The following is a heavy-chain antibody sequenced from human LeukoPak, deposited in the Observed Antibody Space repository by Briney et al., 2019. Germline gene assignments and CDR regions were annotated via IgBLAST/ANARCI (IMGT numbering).Heavy chain of an antibody. CDR3: AKETTSPGVFDY. CDR1: GFTFSSYG. D-gene: IGHD3-10*01. Sequence: GGSLRLSCAASGFTFSSYGMNWVRQAPGKGLEWVSGISWNSGSIGYADSVKGRFTISRDNAKNSLYLQMNSLRAEDTALYYCAKETTSPGVFDYWGQGTLVTVSS. J-gene: IGHJ4*02. CDR2: ISWNSGSI. V-gene: IGHV3-9*01.